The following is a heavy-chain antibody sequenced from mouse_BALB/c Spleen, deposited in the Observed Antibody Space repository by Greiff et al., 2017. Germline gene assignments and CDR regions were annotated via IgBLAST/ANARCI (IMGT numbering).Heavy chain of an antibody. V-gene: IGHV1-18*01. J-gene: IGHJ3*01. CDR2: INPYNGGT. D-gene: IGHD2-4*01. CDR1: GYSFTGYT. Sequence: EVKLLESGPELVKPGASMKISCKASGYSFTGYTMNWVKQSHGKNLEWIGLINPYNGGTSYNQKFKGKATLTVDKSSSTAYMELLSLTSEDSAVYYCARAVYDYDWFAYWGQGTLVTVSA. CDR3: ARAVYDYDWFAY.